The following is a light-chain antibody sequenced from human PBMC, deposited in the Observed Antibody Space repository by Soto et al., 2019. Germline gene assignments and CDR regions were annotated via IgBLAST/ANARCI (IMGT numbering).Light chain of an antibody. Sequence: EIVLTQSPATLYLSPGERATLSCRASQSVNNYLAWYQQKPGQAPRLLFYDASNRATGIPARFSGSGSGTDFTLTISCLEPEDFAVYYCHQRTTWPPGMYTFGQGTKLEIK. CDR1: QSVNNY. CDR3: HQRTTWPPGMYT. J-gene: IGKJ2*01. CDR2: DAS. V-gene: IGKV3-11*01.